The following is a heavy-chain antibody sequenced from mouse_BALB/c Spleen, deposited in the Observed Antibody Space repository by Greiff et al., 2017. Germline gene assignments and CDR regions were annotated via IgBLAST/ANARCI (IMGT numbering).Heavy chain of an antibody. Sequence: VLLVESGPGLVAPSQSLSITCTVSGFSFSGYCVHWVRQPPGKGLEWMGMIWGGGSTDYNSALKSRLTISKDNSKSQVFLKMNSLQTDDTAMYYCDRIYDGSYIDYWGQGTTLTVSS. V-gene: IGHV2-6-4*01. CDR1: GFSFSGYC. J-gene: IGHJ2*01. CDR3: DRIYDGSYIDY. D-gene: IGHD2-1*01. CDR2: IWGGGST.